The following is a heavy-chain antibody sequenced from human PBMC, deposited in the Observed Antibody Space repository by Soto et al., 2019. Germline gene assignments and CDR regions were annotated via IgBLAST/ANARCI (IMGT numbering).Heavy chain of an antibody. J-gene: IGHJ4*02. CDR3: AARRITMVRGVIDY. CDR2: ISYDGSNK. V-gene: IGHV3-30*03. Sequence: GGSLRLSCAASGFTFSSYGMHWVRQAPGKGLEWVAVISYDGSNKYYADSVKGRFTTSRDNSKNTLYLQMNSLRAEDTAVYYCAARRITMVRGVIDYWGQGTLVTVSS. D-gene: IGHD3-10*01. CDR1: GFTFSSYG.